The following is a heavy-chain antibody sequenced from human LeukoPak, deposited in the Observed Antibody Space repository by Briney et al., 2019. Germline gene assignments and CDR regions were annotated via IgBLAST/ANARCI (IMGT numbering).Heavy chain of an antibody. Sequence: ASVKVSCKASGYTFTDYYIHWVRQAPGQGLEWMGWINPNSGVTHYPQKFQGRVTMTRDTSIRTAYMELSRLRSDDTAVYYCARDSSSWYFDSLQKRTTTYYYMDVWGKGTTVTISS. CDR1: GYTFTDYY. D-gene: IGHD6-13*01. CDR3: ARDSSSWYFDSLQKRTTTYYYMDV. CDR2: INPNSGVT. J-gene: IGHJ6*03. V-gene: IGHV1-2*02.